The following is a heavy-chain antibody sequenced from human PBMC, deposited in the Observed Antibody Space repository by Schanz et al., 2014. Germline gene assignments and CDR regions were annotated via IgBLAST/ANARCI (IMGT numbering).Heavy chain of an antibody. J-gene: IGHJ4*02. V-gene: IGHV3-23*04. D-gene: IGHD6-13*01. CDR1: GFSFSSYA. Sequence: EVQLVESGGGLVEPGGSLRLSCAASGFSFSSYAMGWVRQARGKGLEWVSAISGSGGNTYYADSVKGRFTISRDNSKSTLYLQMSSLRAEDTAVYYCAKSQGSSFDSWGQGTLVTVSS. CDR3: AKSQGSSFDS. CDR2: ISGSGGNT.